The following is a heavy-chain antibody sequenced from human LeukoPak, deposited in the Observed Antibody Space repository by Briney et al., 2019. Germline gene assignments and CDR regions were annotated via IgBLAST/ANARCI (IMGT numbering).Heavy chain of an antibody. CDR3: ARAHRGYGSGSYQNQPGWFDP. D-gene: IGHD3-10*01. CDR1: GYTFTSYY. CDR2: INPSGGST. Sequence: ASVKVSCKASGYTFTSYYMHWVRQAPGQGLEWMGIINPSGGSTSYAQKFQGRATMTRDTSTSTVYMELSSLRSEDTAVYYCARAHRGYGSGSYQNQPGWFDPWGQGTLVTVSS. J-gene: IGHJ5*02. V-gene: IGHV1-46*01.